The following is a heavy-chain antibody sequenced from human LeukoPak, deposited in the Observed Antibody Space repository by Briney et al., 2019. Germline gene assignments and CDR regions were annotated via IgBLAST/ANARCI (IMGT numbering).Heavy chain of an antibody. CDR1: GYTFTSYG. Sequence: ASVKVSCTASGYTFTSYGISWVRQAPGQGLEWMGWISAYNGNTNYAQKLQGRVTMTTDTSTSTAYMELRSLRSDDTAVYYCARGGRITIFGVVTGFDYWGQGTLVTVSS. CDR2: ISAYNGNT. J-gene: IGHJ4*02. CDR3: ARGGRITIFGVVTGFDY. D-gene: IGHD3-3*01. V-gene: IGHV1-18*01.